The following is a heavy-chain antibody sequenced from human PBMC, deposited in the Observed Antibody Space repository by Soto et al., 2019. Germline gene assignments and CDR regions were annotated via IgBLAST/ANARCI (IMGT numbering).Heavy chain of an antibody. V-gene: IGHV4-4*07. CDR1: VGSISSYY. CDR2: IYTSGST. D-gene: IGHD6-19*01. CDR3: WGSSGWYDYYYGMDV. Sequence: TSETLSLTCTVSVGSISSYYWSWIRQPAGKGLEWIGRIYTSGSTNYNPSLKSRVTMSVDTSKNQFSLKLSSVTAADTAVYYCWGSSGWYDYYYGMDVWGQGTTVTVSS. J-gene: IGHJ6*02.